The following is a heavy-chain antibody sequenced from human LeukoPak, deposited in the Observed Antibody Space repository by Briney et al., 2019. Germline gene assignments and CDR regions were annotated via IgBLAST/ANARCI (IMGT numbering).Heavy chain of an antibody. CDR3: AKDLTYTSQGGSDS. D-gene: IGHD3-16*01. Sequence: GGSLRLSFTASGFTFSTYDMHWVRQAPGKGLQWVTFIRYDGNSESYADSVRGRFIISRDNSKNTLYLQMNSLRAEDTALYFCAKDLTYTSQGGSDSWGQGTLVIVSS. J-gene: IGHJ4*02. CDR2: IRYDGNSE. V-gene: IGHV3-30*02. CDR1: GFTFSTYD.